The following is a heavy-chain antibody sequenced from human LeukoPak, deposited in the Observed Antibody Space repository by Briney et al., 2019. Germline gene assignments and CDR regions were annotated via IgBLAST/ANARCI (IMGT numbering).Heavy chain of an antibody. Sequence: GGSLRLSCAASGFTFRSHWMHWVRQAPGKGLVWVSRINTDGTSTSYADSVKGRFTISRDNAKNTLYLQMNSLRAEDTAVYYCARVLIAATGRDCWGQGTLVTVPS. J-gene: IGHJ4*02. CDR1: GFTFRSHW. V-gene: IGHV3-74*01. D-gene: IGHD6-13*01. CDR3: ARVLIAATGRDC. CDR2: INTDGTST.